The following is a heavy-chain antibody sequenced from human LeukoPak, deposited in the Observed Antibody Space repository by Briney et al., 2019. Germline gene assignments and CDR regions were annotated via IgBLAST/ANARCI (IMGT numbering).Heavy chain of an antibody. D-gene: IGHD6-19*01. V-gene: IGHV3-49*03. CDR3: SRGSGWLSVY. Sequence: GGSLRLSCTASGFTFGDYLMSWFRQAPGKGLEWIGFISGGTTEYAASVKGRFTISRDDSTSIAYLQMNSLTTEDTAAYYCSRGSGWLSVYWGQGTLVTVSS. J-gene: IGHJ4*02. CDR2: ISGGTT. CDR1: GFTFGDYL.